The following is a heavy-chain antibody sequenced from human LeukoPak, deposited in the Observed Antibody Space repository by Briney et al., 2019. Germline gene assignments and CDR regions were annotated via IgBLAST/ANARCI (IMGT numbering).Heavy chain of an antibody. D-gene: IGHD4-23*01. Sequence: GGSLRLSCAASGFTFSSYWMSWVRQAPGKGLEWVANIKQDGSEKYYVDSVKGRFTISRDNAKNSLYLQMNSLRAEDTAVYYCARVIYGGNSGAFDIWGQGTMVTVSS. CDR1: GFTFSSYW. J-gene: IGHJ3*02. V-gene: IGHV3-7*01. CDR3: ARVIYGGNSGAFDI. CDR2: IKQDGSEK.